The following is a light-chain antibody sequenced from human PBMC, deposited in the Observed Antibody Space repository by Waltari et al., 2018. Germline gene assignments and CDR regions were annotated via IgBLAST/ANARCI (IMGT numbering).Light chain of an antibody. J-gene: IGKJ1*01. CDR3: QNHERLPAT. Sequence: VLTQSPGTLSLSPGERATPPCRASQSISKYLVWYQQRPGHAPRLLIYAASTRATGIPDRFSGSGFGTDFTLTISRLEPEDFAMYYCQNHERLPATFGQGTKVEIK. CDR1: QSISKY. V-gene: IGKV3-20*01. CDR2: AAS.